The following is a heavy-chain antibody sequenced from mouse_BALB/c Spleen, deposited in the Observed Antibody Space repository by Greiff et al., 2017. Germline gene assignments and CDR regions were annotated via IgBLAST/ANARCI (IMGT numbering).Heavy chain of an antibody. CDR1: GFTFSDYY. J-gene: IGHJ4*01. CDR3: ARDIYYDYDVEAMDY. V-gene: IGHV5-4*02. D-gene: IGHD2-4*01. Sequence: DVKLVESGGGLVKPGGSLKLSCAASGFTFSDYYMYWVRQTPEKRLEWVATISDGGSYTYYPDSVKGRFTISRDNAKNNLYLQMSSLKSEDTAMYYCARDIYYDYDVEAMDYWGQGTSVTVSS. CDR2: ISDGGSYT.